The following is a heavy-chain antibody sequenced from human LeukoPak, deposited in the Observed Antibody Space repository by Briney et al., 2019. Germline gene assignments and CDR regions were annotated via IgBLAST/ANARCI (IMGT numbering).Heavy chain of an antibody. J-gene: IGHJ6*03. Sequence: PGRSLRLSCAASGFTFDDYAMHWVRQAPGKGLEWVSGISWNSGSIGYADSVKGRFTISRDNAKNSLYLQMTSLRAEDTAAYYCARGFCTTTRCYEHYNYYYMDVWGKGTTVTVSS. V-gene: IGHV3-9*01. CDR3: ARGFCTTTRCYEHYNYYYMDV. CDR1: GFTFDDYA. CDR2: ISWNSGSI. D-gene: IGHD2-2*01.